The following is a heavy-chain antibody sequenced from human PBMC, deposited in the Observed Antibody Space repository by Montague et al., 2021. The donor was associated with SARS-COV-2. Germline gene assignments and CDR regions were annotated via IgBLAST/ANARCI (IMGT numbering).Heavy chain of an antibody. Sequence: CAISGDSVWSNTAAWNWIRQSPSGGLEWLGRTNYRSKWTSNYATSVEGRICIDPDTSKNQFFLHLGSVTPEDTGVYYCVRDTGSAQAGFDAWGQGTLVTVSS. D-gene: IGHD4-17*01. J-gene: IGHJ4*02. CDR2: TNYRSKWTS. V-gene: IGHV6-1*01. CDR3: VRDTGSAQAGFDA. CDR1: GDSVWSNTAA.